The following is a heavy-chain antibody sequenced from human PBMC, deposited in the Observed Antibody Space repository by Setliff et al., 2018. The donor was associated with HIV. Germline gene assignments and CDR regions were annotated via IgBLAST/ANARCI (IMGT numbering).Heavy chain of an antibody. CDR3: ARRSGFALDY. Sequence: SETLSLTCAVYGGSFSGYYWSWIRQPPGKGLEWIGEIIHSGSTNYNPSLKSRVTISVDTSKNQFSLKLGSVTAADTAVYYCARRSGFALDYWGQGTLVTVSS. CDR1: GGSFSGYY. D-gene: IGHD5-12*01. V-gene: IGHV4-34*12. J-gene: IGHJ4*02. CDR2: IIHSGST.